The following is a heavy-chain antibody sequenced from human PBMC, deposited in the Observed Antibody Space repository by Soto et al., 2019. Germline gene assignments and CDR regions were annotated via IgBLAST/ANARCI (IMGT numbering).Heavy chain of an antibody. CDR2: IIPILGIA. CDR3: ARDPHCSGGSCYFTWFDP. V-gene: IGHV1-69*04. J-gene: IGHJ5*02. D-gene: IGHD2-15*01. CDR1: GGTFSSYT. Sequence: SVKVSCKASGGTFSSYTISWVRQAPGQGLEWMGRIIPILGIANYAQKFQGRVTITADKSTSTAYMELSSLRSEDTAVYYCARDPHCSGGSCYFTWFDPWGQGTLVTVSS.